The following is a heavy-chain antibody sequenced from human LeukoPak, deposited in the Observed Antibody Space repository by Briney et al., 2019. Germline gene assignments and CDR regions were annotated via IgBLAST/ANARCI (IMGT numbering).Heavy chain of an antibody. Sequence: ASVKVSCKASGYTFTGYYMHWVRQAPGQGLEWMGWINPNSGGTNYAQKFQGRVTMTRDTSISTAYMELSRLRSDDTAVYYCARDELGGYDYVWGSYRYSFGYWGQGTLVTVSS. CDR3: ARDELGGYDYVWGSYRYSFGY. CDR2: INPNSGGT. J-gene: IGHJ4*02. D-gene: IGHD3-16*02. CDR1: GYTFTGYY. V-gene: IGHV1-2*02.